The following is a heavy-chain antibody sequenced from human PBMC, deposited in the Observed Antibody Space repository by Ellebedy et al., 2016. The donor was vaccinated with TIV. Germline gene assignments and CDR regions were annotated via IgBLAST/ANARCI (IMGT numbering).Heavy chain of an antibody. V-gene: IGHV4-39*01. J-gene: IGHJ4*02. CDR2: VYYSGSP. CDR3: ARTDPWQPIDD. D-gene: IGHD2-21*02. CDR1: GGSVSSTRYY. Sequence: MPSETLSLTCSVSGGSVSSTRYYLAWIRQPPGKGLEYIGSVYYSGSPYYNPSFKSRVTLSADTSKNQFSLNLRTVTAADTAVYYCARTDPWQPIDDWGQGILVPVSS.